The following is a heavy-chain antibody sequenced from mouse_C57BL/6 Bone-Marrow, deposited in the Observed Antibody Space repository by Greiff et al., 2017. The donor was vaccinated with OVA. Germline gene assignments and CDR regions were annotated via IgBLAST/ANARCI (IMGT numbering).Heavy chain of an antibody. CDR3: AIDYYGSSYDY. CDR2: ISDGGSYT. Sequence: EVNLVESGGGLVKPGGSLKLSCAASGFTFSSYAMSWVRQTPEKRLEWVATISDGGSYTYYPDNVKGRFTISRDNAKNNLYLQMSHLKSEDTAMYYCAIDYYGSSYDYWGQGTTLTVSA. J-gene: IGHJ2*01. D-gene: IGHD1-1*01. CDR1: GFTFSSYA. V-gene: IGHV5-4*03.